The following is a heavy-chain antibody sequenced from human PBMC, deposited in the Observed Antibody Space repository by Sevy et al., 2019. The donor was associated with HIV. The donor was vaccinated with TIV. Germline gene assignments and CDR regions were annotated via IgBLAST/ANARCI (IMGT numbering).Heavy chain of an antibody. CDR2: IRSKPYGGTT. J-gene: IGHJ4*02. V-gene: IGHV3-49*03. Sequence: GGSLRLSCTTSGFTFVDYGVTWFRQAPGKGLEWVGFIRSKPYGGTTEYAASVKGRFTISRHDSKSIAYLQMNSLKTEDTAVYYCSRGRLLSLEWLFPADYWGPGTLVTVSS. D-gene: IGHD3-3*01. CDR3: SRGRLLSLEWLFPADY. CDR1: GFTFVDYG.